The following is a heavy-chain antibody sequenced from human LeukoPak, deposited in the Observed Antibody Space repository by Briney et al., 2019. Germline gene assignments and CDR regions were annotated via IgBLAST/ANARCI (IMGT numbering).Heavy chain of an antibody. CDR2: IIPIFGTA. Sequence: SEKVSCKASGGTFSSYAISWVRQAPGQGLEWMGGIIPIFGTANYAQKFQGRVTITADESTSTAYMQLSSLRAEGAAVYYCARSGNMGATTGGLENDSRGQGTLVTVSS. D-gene: IGHD5-12*01. J-gene: IGHJ4*02. V-gene: IGHV1-69*13. CDR1: GGTFSSYA. CDR3: ARSGNMGATTGGLENDS.